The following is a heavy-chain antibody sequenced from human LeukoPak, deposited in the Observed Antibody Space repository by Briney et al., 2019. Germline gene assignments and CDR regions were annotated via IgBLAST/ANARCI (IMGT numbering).Heavy chain of an antibody. J-gene: IGHJ4*02. V-gene: IGHV3-48*04. CDR1: GFTFSSYS. D-gene: IGHD6-13*01. CDR2: ISSSSSTI. CDR3: ARDRAAAADYFDY. Sequence: PGGSLRLSCAASGFTFSSYSMNWVRQAPGKGLEWVSYISSSSSTIYYADSVKGRFTISRDNAKNSLYLQMNSLRAEDTAVYYCARDRAAAADYFDYWGQGTLVTVSS.